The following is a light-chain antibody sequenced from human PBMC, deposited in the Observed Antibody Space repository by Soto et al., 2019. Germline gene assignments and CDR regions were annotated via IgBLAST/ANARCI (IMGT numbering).Light chain of an antibody. CDR3: SSYTSSSTFEV. Sequence: QSVLTQPASVSGSPGQSITISCTGTSSDIGGYNYVSWYQQHPGKAPKLLIYDVTNRALGVSNRFSGSKSGDTASLTISGLQAEDEADYYCSSYTSSSTFEVFGGGTKLTVL. CDR2: DVT. V-gene: IGLV2-14*01. CDR1: SSDIGGYNY. J-gene: IGLJ2*01.